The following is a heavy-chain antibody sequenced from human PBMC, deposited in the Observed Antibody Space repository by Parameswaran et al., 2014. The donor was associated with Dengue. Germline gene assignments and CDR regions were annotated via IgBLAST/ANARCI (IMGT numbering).Heavy chain of an antibody. CDR2: INTNTGNP. J-gene: IGHJ6*03. CDR3: ARDRSSGTTYYYYYMDV. V-gene: IGHV7-4-1*02. Sequence: WVRQAPGQGLEWMGWINTNTGNPTYAQGFTGRFVFSLDTSVSTAYLQISSLKAEDTAVYYCARDRSSGTTYYYYYMDVWGKGTTVTVSS. D-gene: IGHD1/OR15-1a*01.